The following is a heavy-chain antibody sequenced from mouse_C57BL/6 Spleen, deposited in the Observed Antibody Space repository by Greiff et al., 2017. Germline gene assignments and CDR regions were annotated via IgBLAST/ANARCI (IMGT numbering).Heavy chain of an antibody. CDR2: ISSGSSTI. D-gene: IGHD3-2*02. CDR3: ARPQATDYYAMDY. Sequence: EVHLVESGGGLVKPGGSLKLSCAASGFTFSDYGMHWVRQAPEKGLEWVAYISSGSSTIYYADTVKGRFTISRDNAKNTLFLQMTSLRSEDTAMYYCARPQATDYYAMDYWGQGTSVTVSS. V-gene: IGHV5-17*01. CDR1: GFTFSDYG. J-gene: IGHJ4*01.